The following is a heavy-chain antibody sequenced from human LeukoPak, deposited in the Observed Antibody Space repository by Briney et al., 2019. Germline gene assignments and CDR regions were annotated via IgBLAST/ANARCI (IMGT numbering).Heavy chain of an antibody. CDR1: EYTFTGYY. D-gene: IGHD3-3*01. J-gene: IGHJ4*02. Sequence: GASVKVSCKASEYTFTGYYMHWVRQAPGQGLEWMGWINPNSGATDYAQNFQGRVTLTRDTSISTAYMELSRLRSDDTAVYFCARGGGTSGPELDYWGQGTLVTVSS. CDR3: ARGGGTSGPELDY. CDR2: INPNSGAT. V-gene: IGHV1-2*02.